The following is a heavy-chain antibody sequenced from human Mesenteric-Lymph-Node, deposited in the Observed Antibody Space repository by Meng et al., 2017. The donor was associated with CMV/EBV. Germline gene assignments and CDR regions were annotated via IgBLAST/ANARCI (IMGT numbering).Heavy chain of an antibody. J-gene: IGHJ2*01. CDR1: GGSISSGAYY. D-gene: IGHD1-26*01. CDR3: ATASGRPDWYFDL. Sequence: GSGGSISSGAYYWSWIRQHPGKGLEWIGYVHNGGSTSYNSSLKSRVSISLDMSRNHLSLTLTSVTAADTAVYYCATASGRPDWYFDLWGRGTLVTVSS. CDR2: VHNGGST. V-gene: IGHV4-31*02.